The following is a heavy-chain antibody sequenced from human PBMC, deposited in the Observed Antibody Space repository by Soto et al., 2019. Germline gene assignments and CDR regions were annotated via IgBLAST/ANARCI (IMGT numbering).Heavy chain of an antibody. V-gene: IGHV1-69*01. Sequence: QVYLVQSGAEVKKPGSSVKVSCKALRGTFTNYAFSWVRQAPGQGLEWMGGIMPFFGSGNYAQKFQGRINMTADESTSSVYLELTSLRSEVTAGYYGARDRPGYSPPFVPWGQGTLVTVPS. CDR2: IMPFFGSG. D-gene: IGHD2-21*01. CDR3: ARDRPGYSPPFVP. J-gene: IGHJ5*02. CDR1: RGTFTNYA.